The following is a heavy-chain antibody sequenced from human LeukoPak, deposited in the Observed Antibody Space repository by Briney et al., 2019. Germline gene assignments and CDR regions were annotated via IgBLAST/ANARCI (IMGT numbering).Heavy chain of an antibody. CDR1: GGSISSSSYY. J-gene: IGHJ5*02. D-gene: IGHD5-24*01. CDR3: ARAVEMATRFDP. Sequence: SETLSLTCTVSGGSISSSSYYWGWIRQPPGEGLEWIGSIYYSGSTYYNPSLKSRVTISVDTSKNQFSLKLSSVTAADTAVYYCARAVEMATRFDPWGQGTLVTVSS. V-gene: IGHV4-39*07. CDR2: IYYSGST.